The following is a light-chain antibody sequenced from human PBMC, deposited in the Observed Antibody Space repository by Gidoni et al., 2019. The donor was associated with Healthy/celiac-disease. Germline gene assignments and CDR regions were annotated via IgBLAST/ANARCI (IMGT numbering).Light chain of an antibody. Sequence: QSVLTHPPSGSRAPGQRVTISCTRSSSNIGAGYDVHWYQQLPGKAPKLHIYGNSNRPSGVPDRIAGSKSGTSASLAITGLQAEDEADYYGQSYDSSLRVFGGGTKLTVL. CDR2: GNS. CDR3: QSYDSSLRV. J-gene: IGLJ2*01. V-gene: IGLV1-40*01. CDR1: SSNIGAGYD.